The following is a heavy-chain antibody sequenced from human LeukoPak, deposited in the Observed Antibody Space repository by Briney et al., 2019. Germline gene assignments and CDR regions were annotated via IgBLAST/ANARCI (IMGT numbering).Heavy chain of an antibody. CDR3: AKNLPATVYFDY. J-gene: IGHJ4*02. CDR1: GFTFSDFY. CDR2: IYGGGTT. Sequence: PGGSLRLSCAASGFTFSDFYMTWIRQAPGKGLEWVSIIYGGGTTNYADSVKGRFTISRDTSKNTLFLQMNSLRAEDTAVYYCAKNLPATVYFDYWGQGALVTVSS. V-gene: IGHV3-53*01. D-gene: IGHD2-2*01.